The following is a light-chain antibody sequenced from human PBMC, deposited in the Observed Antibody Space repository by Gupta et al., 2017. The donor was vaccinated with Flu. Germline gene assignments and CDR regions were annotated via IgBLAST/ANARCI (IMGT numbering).Light chain of an antibody. J-gene: IGKJ2*01. CDR3: QQRDSTPYT. V-gene: IGKV1-39*01. Sequence: PSSLSASVGDRVTITCRASQSITNYLNWYQQKPVKAPKLLIYAASRFQSGVPSRFSGSGSGTDFTLTISRLLPEDFATYYCQQRDSTPYTFGQGTKLEIK. CDR1: QSITNY. CDR2: AAS.